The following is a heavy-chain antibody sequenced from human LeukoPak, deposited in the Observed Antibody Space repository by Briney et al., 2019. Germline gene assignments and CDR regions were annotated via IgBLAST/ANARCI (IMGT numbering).Heavy chain of an antibody. J-gene: IGHJ4*02. V-gene: IGHV3-23*01. CDR2: ISNNGGRT. CDR3: ASDILTGFVY. Sequence: GGSLRLSCAGSGFSFSSNTMSWVRQAPGRGLEWVSAISNNGGRTDYADSVKGRFTISRDNSKNTLYLQMNSLRAEDTAVYYCASDILTGFVYWGQGTLVTVSS. CDR1: GFSFSSNT. D-gene: IGHD3-9*01.